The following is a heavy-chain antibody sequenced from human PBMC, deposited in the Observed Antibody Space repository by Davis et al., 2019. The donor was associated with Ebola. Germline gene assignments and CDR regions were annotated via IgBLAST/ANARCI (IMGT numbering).Heavy chain of an antibody. D-gene: IGHD4-17*01. CDR3: ARSGHYGDTTYFDY. CDR1: GFTFSSYA. J-gene: IGHJ4*02. Sequence: GESLKISCAASGFTFSSYAMSWVRQAPGKGLEWVSAISGSGGSTYYADSVKGRFTISRDNSKNTLYLQMNSLRAEDTAVYYCARSGHYGDTTYFDYWGQGTLVTVSS. CDR2: ISGSGGST. V-gene: IGHV3-23*01.